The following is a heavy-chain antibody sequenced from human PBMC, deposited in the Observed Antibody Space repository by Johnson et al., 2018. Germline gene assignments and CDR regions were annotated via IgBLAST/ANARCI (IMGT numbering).Heavy chain of an antibody. D-gene: IGHD4-17*01. CDR3: ARGQGGDYLAEYFQH. CDR1: GFTFSSYA. Sequence: QVQLVESGGRVVQPGRSLGLSCSASGFTFSSYAMHWVRQAPGKGLEWVAVISDDGSNNFYAVSVKGRFTIARDNSKYTVYLQMHSLKAEDTAVFYCARGQGGDYLAEYFQHWGQGTLVTVSS. J-gene: IGHJ1*01. CDR2: ISDDGSNN. V-gene: IGHV3-30-3*01.